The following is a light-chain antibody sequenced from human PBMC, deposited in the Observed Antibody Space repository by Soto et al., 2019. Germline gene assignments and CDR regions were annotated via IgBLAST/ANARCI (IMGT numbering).Light chain of an antibody. Sequence: QSVLTQPPSVSGAPGQRVTISCTGNSSNLGAGYDVHWYQQLPGAAPKLVIFGNRNRPSGVPERFSGSKSGTSASLAITGLQAEDEADFYCCSYAGSFIWLFGGGTKVTVL. J-gene: IGLJ3*02. CDR1: SSNLGAGYD. V-gene: IGLV1-40*01. CDR2: GNR. CDR3: CSYAGSFIWL.